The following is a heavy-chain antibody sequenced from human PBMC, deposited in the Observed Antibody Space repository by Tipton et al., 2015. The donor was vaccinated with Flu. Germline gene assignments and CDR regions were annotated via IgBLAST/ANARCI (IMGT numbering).Heavy chain of an antibody. CDR1: GYTFTSYG. D-gene: IGHD6-13*01. V-gene: IGHV1-18*01. CDR3: ARDKPFDSSSWPEEYNWFDP. J-gene: IGHJ5*02. CDR2: ISAYNGNT. Sequence: QLVQSGAEVKKPGASVKVSCKASGYTFTSYGISWVRQAPGQGLEWMGWISAYNGNTNYAQKLQGRVTMTTDTSTSTAYMELRSLRSDDTAVYYCARDKPFDSSSWPEEYNWFDPWGQGTLVTVSS.